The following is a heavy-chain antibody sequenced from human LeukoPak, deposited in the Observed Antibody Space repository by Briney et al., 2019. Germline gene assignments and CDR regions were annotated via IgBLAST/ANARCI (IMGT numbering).Heavy chain of an antibody. CDR1: VYTFTTYG. Sequence: ASVRVSSTPSVYTFTTYGISWVRQARGQGLEGRGWINPNSGATNYAQSFQGRVTMTRDTSTSTAHMELSRLRSDDTAVYYCARGDCSVSGCHGGNWFDPWGQGTLVTVSS. V-gene: IGHV1-2*02. J-gene: IGHJ5*02. D-gene: IGHD2-15*01. CDR3: ARGDCSVSGCHGGNWFDP. CDR2: INPNSGAT.